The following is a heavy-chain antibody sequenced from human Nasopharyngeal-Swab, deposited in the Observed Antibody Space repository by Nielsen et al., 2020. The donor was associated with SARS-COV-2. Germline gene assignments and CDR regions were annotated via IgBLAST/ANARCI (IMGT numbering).Heavy chain of an antibody. D-gene: IGHD2-15*01. CDR1: GYTLTKLS. CDR2: FDPEDGET. V-gene: IGHV1-24*01. J-gene: IGHJ5*02. Sequence: ASVKVSCKVSGYTLTKLSMHWVRQAPGKGLEWMGGFDPEDGETIYAQKFQGRVTMTEDTSTDTAYMELSSLRSEDTAVYYCATGAVVAATGWFDPWGQGTLVTVSS. CDR3: ATGAVVAATGWFDP.